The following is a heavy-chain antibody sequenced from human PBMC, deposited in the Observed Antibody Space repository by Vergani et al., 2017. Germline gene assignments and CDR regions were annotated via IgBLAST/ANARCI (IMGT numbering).Heavy chain of an antibody. J-gene: IGHJ3*02. D-gene: IGHD2-2*01. V-gene: IGHV4-39*07. Sequence: QLQLQESGPGLVKPSETLSLTCTVSGGSISSSSYYWGWIRQPPGKGLEWIGSIYTSGSTNYNPSLKSRVTMSVDTSKNQFSLKLSSVTAADTAVYYCARVTSGYCSSTSCYFFLDIWGQGTMVTVSS. CDR1: GGSISSSSYY. CDR2: IYTSGST. CDR3: ARVTSGYCSSTSCYFFLDI.